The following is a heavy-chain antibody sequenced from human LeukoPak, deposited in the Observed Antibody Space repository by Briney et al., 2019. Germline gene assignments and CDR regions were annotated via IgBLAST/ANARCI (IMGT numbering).Heavy chain of an antibody. D-gene: IGHD3-10*01. CDR2: IYYSGSS. J-gene: IGHJ5*02. CDR1: GGSISRGDYY. CDR3: ARRGITMVRGPFNWFDP. Sequence: SETLSPTCSLSGGSISRGDYYWSWIRQHPGKGLEWIGYIYYSGSSYYNPSLKSRVTISVDTSKNQFSLKLSSLTAADTAVYYCARRGITMVRGPFNWFDPWGQGTLATVSS. V-gene: IGHV4-30-4*01.